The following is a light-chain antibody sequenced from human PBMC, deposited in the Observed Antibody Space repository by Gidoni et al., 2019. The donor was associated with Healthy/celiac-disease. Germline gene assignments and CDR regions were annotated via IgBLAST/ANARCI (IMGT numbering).Light chain of an antibody. CDR2: DAS. CDR3: QQRSNWPGT. CDR1: QSVNSY. J-gene: IGKJ4*01. V-gene: IGKV3-11*01. Sequence: EIVLIQYPATLSLSTGDTATLPCRASQSVNSYLSWYQQKPGQAPRLLIYDASNRATGIPARFSGSGSGTDFTLTISSLEPEDFAVYYCQQRSNWPGTFGGGTKVEIK.